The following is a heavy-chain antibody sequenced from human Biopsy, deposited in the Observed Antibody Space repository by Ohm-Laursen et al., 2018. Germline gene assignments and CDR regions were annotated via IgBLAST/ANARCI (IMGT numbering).Heavy chain of an antibody. CDR2: IYYTGRT. D-gene: IGHD1-26*01. V-gene: IGHV4-59*08. J-gene: IGHJ2*01. CDR1: GGSISSYY. Sequence: SETLSLTCAVSGGSISSYYWSWIRQPPGKGLEWIGYIYYTGRTNYNPSLKSRVTISVDTSMNHFSLRLTSVTAADTAVYYCARHAPSYSGSYWRYFDLWGRGTMVTVSS. CDR3: ARHAPSYSGSYWRYFDL.